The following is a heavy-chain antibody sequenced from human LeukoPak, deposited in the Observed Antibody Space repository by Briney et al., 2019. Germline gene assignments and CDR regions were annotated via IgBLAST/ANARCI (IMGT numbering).Heavy chain of an antibody. J-gene: IGHJ4*02. CDR3: ARDRHRVVVTAIPLVYY. Sequence: RASVKVSCKASGYTFTGYYMHWVRQAPGQGLEWMGWINPNSGGTNYAQKFQGRVTMTRDTSISTAYMELSRLRSDDTAVYYCARDRHRVVVTAIPLVYYWGQGTLVTVSS. CDR1: GYTFTGYY. CDR2: INPNSGGT. D-gene: IGHD2-21*02. V-gene: IGHV1-2*02.